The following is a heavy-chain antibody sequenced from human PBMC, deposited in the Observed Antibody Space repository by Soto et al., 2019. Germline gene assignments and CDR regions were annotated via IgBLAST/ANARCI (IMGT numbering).Heavy chain of an antibody. D-gene: IGHD6-19*01. CDR1: GFPFSSYA. CDR3: ARVCEQWLVPAPIDY. J-gene: IGHJ4*02. V-gene: IGHV3-30-3*01. CDR2: ISYDGSNK. Sequence: GSLRLSCAASGFPFSSYAMHWVRQAPGKGLEWVAVISYDGSNKYYADSVKGRFTISRDNSKNTLYLQMNSLRAEDTAVYYCARVCEQWLVPAPIDYWGQGTLVTVSS.